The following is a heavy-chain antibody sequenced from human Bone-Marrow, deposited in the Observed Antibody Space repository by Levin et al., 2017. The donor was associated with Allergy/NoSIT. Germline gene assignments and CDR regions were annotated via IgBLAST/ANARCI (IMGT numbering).Heavy chain of an antibody. CDR2: ISGSGGST. J-gene: IGHJ4*02. CDR3: AKAKTIFGVVIISAFDY. CDR1: GFTFSSYA. V-gene: IGHV3-23*01. D-gene: IGHD3-3*01. Sequence: PGGSLRLSCAASGFTFSSYAMSWVRQAPGKGLEWVSAISGSGGSTYYADSVKGRFTISRDNSKNTLYLQMNSLRAEDTAVYYCAKAKTIFGVVIISAFDYWGQGTLVTVSS.